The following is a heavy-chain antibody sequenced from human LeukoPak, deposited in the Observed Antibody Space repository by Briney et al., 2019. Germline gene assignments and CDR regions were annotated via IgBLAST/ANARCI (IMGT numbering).Heavy chain of an antibody. V-gene: IGHV4-59*01. CDR3: ASAMMFGGRVAFGIDY. CDR1: GGSISSYY. CDR2: IYYSGST. Sequence: SETLSLTCTVSGGSISSYYWSWIRQPPGKGLEWIGYIYYSGSTNYNPSLKSRVTISVDTSKNQFSLKLSSVTAADTAVYYCASAMMFGGRVAFGIDYWGQGTLVTVSS. D-gene: IGHD3-16*01. J-gene: IGHJ4*02.